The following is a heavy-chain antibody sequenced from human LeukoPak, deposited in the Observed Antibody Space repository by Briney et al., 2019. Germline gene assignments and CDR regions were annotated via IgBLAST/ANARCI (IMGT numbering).Heavy chain of an antibody. V-gene: IGHV4-30-2*01. J-gene: IGHJ1*01. CDR2: IYHSGST. D-gene: IGHD6-13*01. CDR3: LKVEKYGISWFAVY. CDR1: GGSISSGGYY. Sequence: SQTLSLTCTVSGGSISSGGYYWSWIRQPPGKGLEWIGYIYHSGSTYYNPSLKSRVTISVDRSKNQFSLKLSSVTAADTAVYYCLKVEKYGISWFAVYWGQGTLVTVSS.